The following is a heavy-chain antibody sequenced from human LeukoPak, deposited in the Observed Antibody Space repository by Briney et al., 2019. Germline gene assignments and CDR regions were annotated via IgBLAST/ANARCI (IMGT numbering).Heavy chain of an antibody. D-gene: IGHD5-24*01. Sequence: SETLSLTCTVSGGSISSYYWSWIRQPPGKGLEWIGYIYTSGSPNYNPSLKSRVTISVDTSKNQFSLKLSSVTAADTAVYYCARRTVRDGPFDYWRQGTLVTVSS. J-gene: IGHJ4*02. V-gene: IGHV4-4*09. CDR3: ARRTVRDGPFDY. CDR1: GGSISSYY. CDR2: IYTSGSP.